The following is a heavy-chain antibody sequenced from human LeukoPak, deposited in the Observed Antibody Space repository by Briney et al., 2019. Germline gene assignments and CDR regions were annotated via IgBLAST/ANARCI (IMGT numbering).Heavy chain of an antibody. Sequence: PGGSLRLSCAASGFTLSSYWMHWVRQAPGKGLVWVSRISTDGSSTSYADSVKGRFTISRDNAKNTLYLQMNSLRAEDTAVYYCARGVSGHHGDFDTWGQGTLVTVSS. V-gene: IGHV3-74*01. CDR3: ARGVSGHHGDFDT. CDR1: GFTLSSYW. J-gene: IGHJ5*02. D-gene: IGHD3-3*01. CDR2: ISTDGSST.